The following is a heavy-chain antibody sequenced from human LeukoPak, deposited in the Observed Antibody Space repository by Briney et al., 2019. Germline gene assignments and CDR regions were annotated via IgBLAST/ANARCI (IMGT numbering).Heavy chain of an antibody. CDR3: ARDKDTILPYYMDV. D-gene: IGHD3-3*01. CDR1: GFTFSDYG. Sequence: PGGSLRLSCAASGFTFSDYGMSWVRQAPGKGLEWVSAISGSGGSTYYADSVKGRFTISRDNSKNTLYLQMNSLRAEDTAVYYCARDKDTILPYYMDVWGKGTTVTVSS. CDR2: ISGSGGST. V-gene: IGHV3-23*01. J-gene: IGHJ6*03.